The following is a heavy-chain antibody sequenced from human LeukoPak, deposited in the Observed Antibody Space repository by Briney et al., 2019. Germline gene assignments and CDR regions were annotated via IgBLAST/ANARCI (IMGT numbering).Heavy chain of an antibody. CDR3: AREGYYDSSGPFDY. V-gene: IGHV3-53*01. CDR2: IYSGGST. D-gene: IGHD3-22*01. Sequence: GSLRLSCAASGFTVSSNYMSWVRQAPGKGLEWVSVIYSGGSTYYADSVKGRFTISRDNSKNTLYLQMNSLRAEDTAVYYCAREGYYDSSGPFDYWGQGTLVTVSS. CDR1: GFTVSSNY. J-gene: IGHJ4*02.